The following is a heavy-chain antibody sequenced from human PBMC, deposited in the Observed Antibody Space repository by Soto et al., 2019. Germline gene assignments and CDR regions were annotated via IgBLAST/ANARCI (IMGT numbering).Heavy chain of an antibody. CDR3: ARDGTGYYDILTGYYTPHDY. V-gene: IGHV1-18*01. Sequence: ASVKVSCKASGYTFTSYGISWVRQAPGQGLEWMGWISAYNGNTNYAQKLQGRVTMTTDTSTSTAYMELRSLRSDDTAVYYCARDGTGYYDILTGYYTPHDYWGQGTLVTVSS. D-gene: IGHD3-9*01. J-gene: IGHJ4*02. CDR2: ISAYNGNT. CDR1: GYTFTSYG.